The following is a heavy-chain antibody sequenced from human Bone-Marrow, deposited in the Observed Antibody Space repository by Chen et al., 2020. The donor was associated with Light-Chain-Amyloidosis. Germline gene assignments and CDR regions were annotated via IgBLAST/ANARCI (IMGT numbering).Heavy chain of an antibody. J-gene: IGHJ6*02. CDR3: AEDSDNGMDV. Sequence: QVQLQPSGPGLVKPSETLSLTCSVSGVSLSAYDWGWIRQPPGKGLEWIGDTYWGGSTTDKPPGSGRGTISVDVSRNRFSLGVTCVAAADAAVYDGAEDSDNGMDVWGQGTTVTVSS. CDR1: GVSLSAYD. CDR2: TYWGGST. V-gene: IGHV4-59*01. D-gene: IGHD3-10*01.